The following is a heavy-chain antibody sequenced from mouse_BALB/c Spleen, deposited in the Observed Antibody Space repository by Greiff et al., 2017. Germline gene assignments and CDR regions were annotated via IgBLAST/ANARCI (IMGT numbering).Heavy chain of an antibody. Sequence: VQLQQPGAELVKPGTSVKLSCKASGYNFTSYWINWVKLRPGQGLEWIGDIYPGSGSTNYNEKFKSKATLTVDTSSSTAYMQLSSLASEDSALYYCARYGELGLPSYYYAMDYWGQGTSVTVSS. CDR2: IYPGSGST. CDR3: ARYGELGLPSYYYAMDY. V-gene: IGHV1-55*01. CDR1: GYNFTSYW. J-gene: IGHJ4*01. D-gene: IGHD3-1*01.